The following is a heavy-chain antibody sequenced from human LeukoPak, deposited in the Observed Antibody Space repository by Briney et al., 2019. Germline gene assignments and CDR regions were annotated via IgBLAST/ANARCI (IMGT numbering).Heavy chain of an antibody. CDR1: GYTFTSYD. CDR3: ARRIVVVVAATDYYYYMDV. D-gene: IGHD2-15*01. V-gene: IGHV1-8*01. J-gene: IGHJ6*03. CDR2: MNPNSGNT. Sequence: GASVKVSCKASGYTFTSYDINWVRQATGQGLEWMGWMNPNSGNTGYAQKFQGRVTMTRNTSISTAYMELSSLRSEDTAVYYCARRIVVVVAATDYYYYMDVWGKGTTVTVSS.